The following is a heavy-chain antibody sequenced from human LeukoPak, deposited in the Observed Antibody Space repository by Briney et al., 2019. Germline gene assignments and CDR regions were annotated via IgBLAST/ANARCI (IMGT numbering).Heavy chain of an antibody. Sequence: GGSLRLSCAASGFTFSSYAMSWVRQAPGKGLEWVSAISGSGGSTYYADSVKGRFTISRDNSKNTLYLQMNSLRAEDTAVYYCAKDLAADGYYYYGMDAWGQGTTVTVSS. D-gene: IGHD6-13*01. J-gene: IGHJ6*02. CDR3: AKDLAADGYYYYGMDA. CDR1: GFTFSSYA. V-gene: IGHV3-23*01. CDR2: ISGSGGST.